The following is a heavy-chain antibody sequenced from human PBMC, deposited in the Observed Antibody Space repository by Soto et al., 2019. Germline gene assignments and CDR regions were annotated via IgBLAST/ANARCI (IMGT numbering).Heavy chain of an antibody. D-gene: IGHD5-12*01. Sequence: PGGSLRLSCAASGFTFSDYYMSWIRQAPGKGLEYISYISSSSSSTNYADSVKGRFTISRDNAKNSLYLQMSSLRAGDTAVYYCARDRGGYDRLYYYHGMDVWGQGTTVTVSS. CDR1: GFTFSDYY. V-gene: IGHV3-11*06. CDR2: ISSSSSST. CDR3: ARDRGGYDRLYYYHGMDV. J-gene: IGHJ6*02.